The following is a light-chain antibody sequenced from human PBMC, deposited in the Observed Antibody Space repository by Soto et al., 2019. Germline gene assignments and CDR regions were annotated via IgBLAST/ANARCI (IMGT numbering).Light chain of an antibody. V-gene: IGKV3-15*01. CDR3: QQYSNWPRGS. CDR2: DTS. CDR1: QNITSD. J-gene: IGKJ1*01. Sequence: ETVMTQYPATLSVSPGERATLSCRASQNITSDLAGYQQKPGQPPSLLLFDTSTRATGVPARFSGSGFRTEFTLTIDSLQSDDFAVYYCQQYSNWPRGSFGQGTKVEMK.